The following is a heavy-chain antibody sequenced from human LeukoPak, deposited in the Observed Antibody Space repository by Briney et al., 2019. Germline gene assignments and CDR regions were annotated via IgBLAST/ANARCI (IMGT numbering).Heavy chain of an antibody. CDR2: IRYDGSNK. CDR1: GFTFSSYG. CDR3: AKAGGRLRLDLDY. Sequence: GGSPRLSCAASGFTFSSYGMHWVRQAPGKGLEWVAFIRYDGSNKYYADSVKGRFTISRDNSKNTLYLQMNSLRAEDTAVYYCAKAGGRLRLDLDYWGQGTLVTVSS. J-gene: IGHJ4*02. V-gene: IGHV3-30*02. D-gene: IGHD1-1*01.